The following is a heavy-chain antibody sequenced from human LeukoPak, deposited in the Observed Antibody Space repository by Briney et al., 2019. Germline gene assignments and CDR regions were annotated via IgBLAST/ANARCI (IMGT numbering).Heavy chain of an antibody. CDR3: ARLAIGYSSSTHAFDI. J-gene: IGHJ3*02. CDR1: GYSFTSYW. Sequence: GESLKISCKGSGYSFTSYWIGWVRQMPGKGLEWMGIIYPGDSDTSYRPSFQGEVTISADKSISTAYLQWSSLKASDTAMYYCARLAIGYSSSTHAFDIWGQGTMVTVSS. CDR2: IYPGDSDT. D-gene: IGHD6-6*01. V-gene: IGHV5-51*01.